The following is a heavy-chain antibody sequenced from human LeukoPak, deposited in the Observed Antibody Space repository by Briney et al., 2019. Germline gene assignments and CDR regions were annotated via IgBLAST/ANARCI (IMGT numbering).Heavy chain of an antibody. CDR1: GFTLSYYW. CDR2: IDTDERIT. D-gene: IGHD5-24*01. J-gene: IGHJ4*02. Sequence: GGSLRLSCAASGFTLSYYWMHWVRQAPGKGLVWVSRIDTDERITIYADSVKGRFTISRDDAKNTLYLQMNSLRAEDTAVYYCARGLQGIDYWGQGTLVTVSS. CDR3: ARGLQGIDY. V-gene: IGHV3-74*01.